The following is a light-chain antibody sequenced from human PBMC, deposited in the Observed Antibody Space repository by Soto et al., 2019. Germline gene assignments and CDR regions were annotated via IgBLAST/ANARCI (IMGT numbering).Light chain of an antibody. J-gene: IGKJ2*01. CDR2: GAF. CDR1: QSVTSN. V-gene: IGKV3D-15*01. CDR3: QQYYNWLNT. Sequence: EIVMTQSPATLSVSPGERATLSCRASQSVTSNLAWYQQKPGQAPRLLIYGAFTRATGFPARFSGSGSGTEFILTISSLQSEDFAVYYCQQYYNWLNTFGQGTKLEIK.